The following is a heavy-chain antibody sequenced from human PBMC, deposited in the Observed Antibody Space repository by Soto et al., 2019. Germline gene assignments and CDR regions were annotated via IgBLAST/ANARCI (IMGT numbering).Heavy chain of an antibody. CDR2: IIPIFGTA. CDR1: GGTFSSYA. V-gene: IGHV1-69*01. J-gene: IGHJ6*02. D-gene: IGHD3-10*01. Sequence: SLLKVSCKASGGTFSSYAISWVRQAPGQGLEWMGGIIPIFGTANYAQKFQGRVTITADESTSTDYMELSSLRSEDTAVYYCARYYYGSGSYSGYYYYGMDVWGQGTTVTVSS. CDR3: ARYYYGSGSYSGYYYYGMDV.